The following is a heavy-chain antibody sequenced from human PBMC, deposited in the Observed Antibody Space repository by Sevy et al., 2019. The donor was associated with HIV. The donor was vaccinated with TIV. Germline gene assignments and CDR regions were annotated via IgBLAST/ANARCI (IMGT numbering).Heavy chain of an antibody. CDR1: GFTLGDYA. V-gene: IGHV3-30*04. D-gene: IGHD6-6*01. J-gene: IGHJ6*02. Sequence: GGSLRLSCTTSGFTLGDYAMSWVRQAPGKGLEWVAVILYDGSNKYYADSVKGRFTISRDNSKNTLYLQMNSLRAGDTAVYYCARGLAALPGYYYGMDVWGQGTAVTVSS. CDR3: ARGLAALPGYYYGMDV. CDR2: ILYDGSNK.